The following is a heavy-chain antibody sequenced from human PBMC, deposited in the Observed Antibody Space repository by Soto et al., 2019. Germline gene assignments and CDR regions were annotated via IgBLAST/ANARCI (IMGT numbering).Heavy chain of an antibody. CDR1: GGTFSSYA. D-gene: IGHD3-3*01. V-gene: IGHV1-69*06. J-gene: IGHJ5*02. CDR3: ARYWYYDFWSGYSNNWFDP. CDR2: IIPIFGTA. Sequence: SVKVSCKASGGTFSSYAISWVRQAPGQGLEWMGGIIPIFGTANYAQKFQGRVTITADKSTSTAYMELSSLRSEDTAVYYCARYWYYDFWSGYSNNWFDPWGQGTLVTVSS.